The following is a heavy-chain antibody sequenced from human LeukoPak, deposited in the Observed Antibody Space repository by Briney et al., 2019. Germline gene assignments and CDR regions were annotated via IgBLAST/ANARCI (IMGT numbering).Heavy chain of an antibody. CDR3: ASLRERSYYARGFDY. Sequence: SETLSLTCTVSGYSISSGYYWGWIRQPPGKGLEWIGSIYHSGSTYYNPSLKSRVTISVDASKNQFSLKLSSVTAADTAVYYCASLRERSYYARGFDYWGQGTLVTVSS. CDR2: IYHSGST. D-gene: IGHD1-26*01. J-gene: IGHJ4*02. V-gene: IGHV4-38-2*02. CDR1: GYSISSGYY.